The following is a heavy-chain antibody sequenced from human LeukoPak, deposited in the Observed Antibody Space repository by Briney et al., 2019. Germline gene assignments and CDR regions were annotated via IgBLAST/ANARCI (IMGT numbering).Heavy chain of an antibody. D-gene: IGHD6-19*01. CDR2: MNPNSGNT. CDR3: ARGRGSGHKENWFDP. CDR1: GYTFTTYD. J-gene: IGHJ5*02. V-gene: IGHV1-8*01. Sequence: EASVKVSCKASGYTFTTYDINWVRQATGQGLEWMGRMNPNSGNTGYAQKFQGRVTMTRNTSISTAYMELSSLRSEDTAVYYCARGRGSGHKENWFDPWGQGTLVTVSS.